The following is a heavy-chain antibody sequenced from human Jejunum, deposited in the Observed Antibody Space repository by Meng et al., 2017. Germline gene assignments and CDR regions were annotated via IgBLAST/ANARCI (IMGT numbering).Heavy chain of an antibody. D-gene: IGHD1-26*01. J-gene: IGHJ4*02. CDR2: IKKDGSET. CDR1: GFTFSNYW. CDR3: AKLVGSTSSDAY. Sequence: WGSLRLSCVTSGFTFSNYWMSWVRQAPAKGLEWVANIKKDGSETNYVDSVKGRFTISRDNSKNSLYLQMNSLRAEDTALYYCAKLVGSTSSDAYWGQGALVTVSS. V-gene: IGHV3-7*01.